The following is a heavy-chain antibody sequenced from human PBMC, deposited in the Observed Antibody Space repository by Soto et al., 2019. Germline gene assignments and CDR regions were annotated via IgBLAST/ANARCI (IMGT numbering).Heavy chain of an antibody. CDR1: GYTFTSYA. CDR3: ARVIGGLYYFDY. D-gene: IGHD3-16*01. V-gene: IGHV1-3*01. Sequence: ASVKVSCKASGYTFTSYAMHWVRQAPGQRLEWMGWINAGNGNTKYSLKFQGRDTITRDTSASTAYMELSSLRSEDTAVYYCARVIGGLYYFDYWGQGTLVTVSS. J-gene: IGHJ4*02. CDR2: INAGNGNT.